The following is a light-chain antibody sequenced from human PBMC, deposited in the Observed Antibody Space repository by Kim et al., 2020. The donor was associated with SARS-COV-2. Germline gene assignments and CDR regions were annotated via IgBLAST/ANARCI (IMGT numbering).Light chain of an antibody. Sequence: GQRITISCSGRSADIGSDTVNWYQQFPGTTPKLLIYSNTPRPSGVPDRFSGSKSGTSASLAITELQSEDEADYYCASWDDSLGGWVFGGGTQLTVL. CDR2: SNT. CDR1: SADIGSDT. V-gene: IGLV1-44*01. CDR3: ASWDDSLGGWV. J-gene: IGLJ3*02.